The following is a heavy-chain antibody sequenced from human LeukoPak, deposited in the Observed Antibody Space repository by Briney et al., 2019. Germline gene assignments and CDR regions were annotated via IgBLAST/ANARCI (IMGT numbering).Heavy chain of an antibody. D-gene: IGHD5-12*01. CDR2: ISSSSSYI. J-gene: IGHJ4*02. V-gene: IGHV3-21*01. Sequence: GGSLRLSCAASRFTFSTYTMNWVRQAPGKGLEWVSSISSSSSYIYYADSLKGRFTISRDNAKNSLYLQMNSLRAEDTAVYYCARDPVGLRTRPYYFDYWGQGTLVTVSS. CDR3: ARDPVGLRTRPYYFDY. CDR1: RFTFSTYT.